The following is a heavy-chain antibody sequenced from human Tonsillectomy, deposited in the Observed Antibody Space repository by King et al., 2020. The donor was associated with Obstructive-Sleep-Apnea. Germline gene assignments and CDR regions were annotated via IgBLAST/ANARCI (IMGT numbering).Heavy chain of an antibody. V-gene: IGHV4-4*02. CDR2: IYHSGST. D-gene: IGHD6-13*01. Sequence: LQESGPGLVKPSGTLSLTCVVSGGSISSSHWWSWVRQPPGKGLEWIGEIYHSGSTNYNPSLKSRVTISVDKSKNQFSLKLTSVTAADTAVYYCAGAADYYYYGMDVWGQGTTVTVSS. CDR3: AGAADYYYYGMDV. CDR1: GGSISSSHW. J-gene: IGHJ6*02.